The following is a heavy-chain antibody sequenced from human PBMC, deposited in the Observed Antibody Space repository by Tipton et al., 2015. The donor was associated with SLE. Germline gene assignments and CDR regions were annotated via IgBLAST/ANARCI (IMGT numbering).Heavy chain of an antibody. J-gene: IGHJ4*02. Sequence: TLSLTCTVSGYSISSGYYWSWIRQPPGKGLEYIGYIYYSGSTNYNPSLKSRVTISVDTSKNQFSLKLSSVTAADTAVYYCARNRYRGPGDYWGQGTLVTVSS. V-gene: IGHV4-38-2*02. CDR2: IYYSGST. CDR1: GYSISSGYY. D-gene: IGHD1-1*01. CDR3: ARNRYRGPGDY.